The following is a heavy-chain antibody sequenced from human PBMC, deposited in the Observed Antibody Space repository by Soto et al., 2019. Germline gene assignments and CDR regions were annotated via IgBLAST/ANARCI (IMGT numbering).Heavy chain of an antibody. CDR1: GGSINKYY. CDR2: VYYTGTT. J-gene: IGHJ5*02. CDR3: ARLGGYYHSLDT. V-gene: IGHV4-59*08. D-gene: IGHD3-22*01. Sequence: SETLSLTCTVSGGSINKYYWTWIRQPPGMGLEWIGYVYYTGTTSYNPSLKSRVTISIDGSKNQISLKLSSVTAGDTALYYCARLGGYYHSLDTWGQGTLVTVSS.